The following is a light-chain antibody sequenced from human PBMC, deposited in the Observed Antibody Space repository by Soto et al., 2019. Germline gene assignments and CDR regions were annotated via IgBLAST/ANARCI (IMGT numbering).Light chain of an antibody. CDR1: SSDVGNYNY. CDR3: SSYTSITTWV. J-gene: IGLJ3*02. CDR2: EVS. V-gene: IGLV2-14*01. Sequence: QSALTQPASVSGSPGQSITISCTGTSSDVGNYNYVSWFQQHPDKAPKLMIYEVSNRPSGVSNRFSGSKSGNTASLTISGLQAEDEADYYCSSYTSITTWVFGGGTQLTVL.